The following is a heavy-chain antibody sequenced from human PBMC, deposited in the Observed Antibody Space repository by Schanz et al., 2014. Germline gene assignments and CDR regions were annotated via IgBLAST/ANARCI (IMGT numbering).Heavy chain of an antibody. V-gene: IGHV3-33*08. D-gene: IGHD4-17*01. J-gene: IGHJ4*02. CDR3: VRDLGGDQTDY. CDR2: TRYDGNNK. CDR1: GFTFSNYA. Sequence: VQLVESGGGVVRPGGSLRLSCAGSGFTFSNYAIHWVRQAPGKGLEWVAATRYDGNNKYYVDSVKGRFTISRDNSKNTLYLQVNSLRAEDTAVYYCVRDLGGDQTDYWGQGTLATVSS.